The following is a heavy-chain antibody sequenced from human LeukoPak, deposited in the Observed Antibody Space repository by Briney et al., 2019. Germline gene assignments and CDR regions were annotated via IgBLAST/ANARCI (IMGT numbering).Heavy chain of an antibody. CDR3: ARDRTGYIGYEVDPFDI. J-gene: IGHJ3*02. D-gene: IGHD5-12*01. V-gene: IGHV4-4*07. CDR1: GGSFSSHY. CDR2: IHPSGST. Sequence: SETLSLTCIVSGGSFSSHYWSWIRQSAGKGPEWIGRIHPSGSTNYNPSLRSRLTMSVDTSKDQFSLKLTSVTAADTAVYYCARDRTGYIGYEVDPFDIWGQGTMVTVSS.